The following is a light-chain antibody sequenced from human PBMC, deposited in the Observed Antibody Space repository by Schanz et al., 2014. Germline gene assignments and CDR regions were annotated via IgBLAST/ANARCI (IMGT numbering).Light chain of an antibody. CDR3: ASYTSRSALV. J-gene: IGLJ2*01. V-gene: IGLV2-14*01. CDR2: DVS. CDR1: SSDIGGYNY. Sequence: QSALTQPASVSGSPGQSITISCTGTSSDIGGYNYVSWYQQYPGKAPQLMIYDVSNRPSGVSDRFSGSKSGSTASLTISGLQADDEADYYCASYTSRSALVFGGGTKLTVL.